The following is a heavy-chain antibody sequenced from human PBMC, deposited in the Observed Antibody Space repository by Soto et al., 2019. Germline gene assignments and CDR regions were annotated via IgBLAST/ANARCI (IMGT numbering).Heavy chain of an antibody. CDR2: ISGSGGST. CDR3: AKDPRVIRNWLET. Sequence: GGSXRLSCSSSVFTFIIYAMIWVRHAPGKGLEWVSAISGSGGSTYYEDSVKGRFTISRENSKNTLYMKMNSLRDEDTAVYYCAKDPRVIRNWLETWGQGTLVTVYS. J-gene: IGHJ5*02. V-gene: IGHV3-23*01. CDR1: VFTFIIYA.